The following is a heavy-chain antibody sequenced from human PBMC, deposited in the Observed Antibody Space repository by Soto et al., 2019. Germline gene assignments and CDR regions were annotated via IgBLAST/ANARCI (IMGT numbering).Heavy chain of an antibody. D-gene: IGHD2-15*01. Sequence: SETLSLTCTVSGGSISSSSYYWGWIRQPPGKGLEWIGSIYYSGSTYYNPSLKSRVTISVDTSKNQFSLKLSSVTAADTAVYYCARRIPPAVVTEYNWFDPWGQGTLVTVSS. CDR1: GGSISSSSYY. CDR3: ARRIPPAVVTEYNWFDP. V-gene: IGHV4-39*01. CDR2: IYYSGST. J-gene: IGHJ5*02.